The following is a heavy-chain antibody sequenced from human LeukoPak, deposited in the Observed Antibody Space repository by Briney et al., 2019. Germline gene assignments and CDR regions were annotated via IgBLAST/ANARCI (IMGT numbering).Heavy chain of an antibody. J-gene: IGHJ3*01. CDR3: ARVDGFGESPLDAFDV. CDR1: GGSTSGYF. V-gene: IGHV4-34*01. CDR2: IKHSGST. D-gene: IGHD3-10*01. Sequence: PETLPLTCDVSGGSTSGYFWSWIRQPPGKGPEWIGEIKHSGSTKYIPSLKSRPTISVDTSKNQFSLKLTSVTAADTAVYYCARVDGFGESPLDAFDVWGQGTMVTVSS.